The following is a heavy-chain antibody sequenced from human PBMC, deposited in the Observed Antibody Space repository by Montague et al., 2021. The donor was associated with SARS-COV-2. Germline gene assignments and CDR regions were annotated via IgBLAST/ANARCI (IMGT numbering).Heavy chain of an antibody. J-gene: IGHJ4*02. D-gene: IGHD3-16*02. V-gene: IGHV4-39*01. CDR2: ISYSATS. CDR1: GASSSTKNYY. CDR3: ARLGITLGGVIVIRYYFDF. Sequence: SETLSLTCTFSGASSSTKNYYWGWIRQPPGKGLEWIGSISYSATSYSNPSLKSRVTMSVDTSRNQLSLNLSSVTVADTAVYYWARLGITLGGVIVIRYYFDFWGQGTLVTVSS.